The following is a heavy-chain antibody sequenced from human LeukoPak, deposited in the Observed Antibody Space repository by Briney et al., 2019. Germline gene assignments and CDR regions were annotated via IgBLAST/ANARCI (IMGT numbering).Heavy chain of an antibody. V-gene: IGHV3-30-3*01. J-gene: IGHJ6*02. Sequence: LSCAASGCTFSXXXXXWVXXXPXXXLXXLXVVSYDGANKYYADSVRGGLTISRDNEKKTAYLQINRQRAEETGVYYCARASGGSGXXXVMDLWGQGTTVTXS. CDR2: VSYDGANK. CDR1: GCTFSXXX. CDR3: ARASGGSGXXXVMDL. D-gene: IGHD6-19*01.